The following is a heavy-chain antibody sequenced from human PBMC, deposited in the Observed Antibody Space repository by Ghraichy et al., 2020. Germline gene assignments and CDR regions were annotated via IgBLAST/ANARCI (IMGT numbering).Heavy chain of an antibody. V-gene: IGHV3-74*01. D-gene: IGHD6-13*01. CDR2: ISNDGRST. CDR1: GFTLSSYW. J-gene: IGHJ5*02. Sequence: GGSLRLSCAASGFTLSSYWMHWVRQAPGKGLLWVSRISNDGRSTNYADSVQGRFTISRDNAKDTLYLQINSLRAEDTAVYYCARGRATADAHWFDPWGQGTLVTVSS. CDR3: ARGRATADAHWFDP.